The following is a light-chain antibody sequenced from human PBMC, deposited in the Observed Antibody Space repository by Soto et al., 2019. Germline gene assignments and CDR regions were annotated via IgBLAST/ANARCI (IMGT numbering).Light chain of an antibody. J-gene: IGKJ1*01. V-gene: IGKV1-27*01. CDR2: AAS. CDR1: QDITTY. Sequence: DIQMTQSPSSLSASVGDRVTMTCRASQDITTYLAWYQQKPGKVPKLLIYAASTLQSGVPSRFTGNGSGTDFTLTISSLQSEDVATYYCQKYDGAPWTFGQETKVEMK. CDR3: QKYDGAPWT.